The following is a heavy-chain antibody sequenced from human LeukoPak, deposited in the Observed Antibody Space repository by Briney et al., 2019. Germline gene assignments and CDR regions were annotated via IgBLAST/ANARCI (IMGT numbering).Heavy chain of an antibody. Sequence: SETLSLTCTVSGYSISSGYYWGWIRQPPGKGLEWIGSIYHSGSTYYNPSLKSRVTISVDTSKNQFSLKLSSVTAADTAVYYCARLVGANDYWGQGTLVTVSS. CDR2: IYHSGST. CDR3: ARLVGANDY. J-gene: IGHJ4*02. D-gene: IGHD1-26*01. V-gene: IGHV4-38-2*02. CDR1: GYSISSGYY.